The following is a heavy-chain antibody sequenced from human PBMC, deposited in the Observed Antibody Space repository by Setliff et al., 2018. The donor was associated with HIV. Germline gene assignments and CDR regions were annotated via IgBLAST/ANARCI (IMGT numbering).Heavy chain of an antibody. D-gene: IGHD6-6*01. V-gene: IGHV1-69*13. CDR1: GGTFNINA. CDR3: SKVSEHRTSSGSFYYYMDV. CDR2: IIPLFGTA. J-gene: IGHJ6*03. Sequence: VASVKVSCKASGGTFNINAVTWVRQAPGQGLEWVGAIIPLFGTANYAQKFQGRVTITADDSTITVYMEVRSLRSADTAVYYCSKVSEHRTSSGSFYYYMDVWGEGTTVTVSS.